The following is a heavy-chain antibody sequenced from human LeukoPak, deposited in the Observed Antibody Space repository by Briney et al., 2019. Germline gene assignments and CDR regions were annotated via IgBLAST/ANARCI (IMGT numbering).Heavy chain of an antibody. D-gene: IGHD2-2*02. V-gene: IGHV4-34*01. CDR3: ARGSQVRPIVVVPAAIFD. CDR2: INHSGST. CDR1: GGSFSGYY. J-gene: IGHJ4*02. Sequence: PSETLSLTCAVYGGSFSGYYWSWIRQPPGKGLEWIGEINHSGSTNYNPSLKSRVTISVDTSKNQFSLKLSSVTAADTAVYYCARGSQVRPIVVVPAAIFDWGQGTLVTVSS.